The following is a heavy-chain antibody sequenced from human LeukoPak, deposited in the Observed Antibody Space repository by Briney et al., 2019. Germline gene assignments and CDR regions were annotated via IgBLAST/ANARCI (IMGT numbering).Heavy chain of an antibody. Sequence: TPSETLSLTCAVYGGSFSGYYWSWIRQPPGKGLEWIGEINHSGSTNYNPSLKSRVTISVDTSKNQFSLKLSSVTAADTAVYYCATSNGMAPYWGQGTLVTVSS. CDR3: ATSNGMAPY. D-gene: IGHD5-24*01. CDR2: INHSGST. J-gene: IGHJ4*02. V-gene: IGHV4-34*01. CDR1: GGSFSGYY.